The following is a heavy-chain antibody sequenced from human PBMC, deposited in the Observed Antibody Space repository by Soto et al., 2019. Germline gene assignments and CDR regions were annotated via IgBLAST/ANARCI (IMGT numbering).Heavy chain of an antibody. J-gene: IGHJ4*02. CDR1: GGSLSGYY. CDR2: VDLSGTT. D-gene: IGHD6-6*01. Sequence: QVQLQQWGAGLLKPSETLSLTCAVYGGSLSGYYWTWIRQSPEKGLEWIGEVDLSGTTTYDPSLKSRVTISLDTSKSHLSLRLTSVTAADTAVYYCARGSIAARLANWGQGTLVTVSS. CDR3: ARGSIAARLAN. V-gene: IGHV4-34*02.